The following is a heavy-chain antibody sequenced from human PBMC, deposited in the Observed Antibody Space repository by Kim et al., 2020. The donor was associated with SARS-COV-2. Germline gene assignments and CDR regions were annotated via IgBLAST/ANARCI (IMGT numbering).Heavy chain of an antibody. CDR2: SVK. V-gene: IGHV3-7*01. D-gene: IGHD2-8*02. J-gene: IGHJ4*02. CDR3: AGEGTGGFDF. Sequence: SVKSYVDSVKGRFTISGDNAGSSIYLQMNSLRTEDTAVYYCAGEGTGGFDFWGQGTLVTVSS.